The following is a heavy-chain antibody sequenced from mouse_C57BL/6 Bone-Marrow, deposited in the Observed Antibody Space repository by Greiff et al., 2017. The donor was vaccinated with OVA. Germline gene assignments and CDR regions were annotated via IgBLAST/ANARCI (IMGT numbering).Heavy chain of an antibody. D-gene: IGHD2-2*01. V-gene: IGHV1-7*01. CDR2: INPSSGYT. CDR3: ARLLWLRQTFDY. CDR1: GYTFTSYW. J-gene: IGHJ2*01. Sequence: VQLQQSGAELAKPGASVKLSCKASGYTFTSYWMHWVKQRPGQGLEWIGYINPSSGYTKYNQKFKGKATLTADKSSSTAYMQLSSLTYEDSAVYYCARLLWLRQTFDYWGQGTTLTVSS.